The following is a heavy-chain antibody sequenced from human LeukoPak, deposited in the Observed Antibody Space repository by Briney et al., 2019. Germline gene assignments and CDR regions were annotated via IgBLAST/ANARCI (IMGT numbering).Heavy chain of an antibody. J-gene: IGHJ4*02. Sequence: TGGSLRLSCAASGFTFSSYSMNWARQAPGKGLEWVSSISSSSSYIYYADSVKGRFTISRDNAKNSLYLQMNSLRAEDTAVYYCAREVLKGIDYWGQGTLVTVSS. CDR1: GFTFSSYS. V-gene: IGHV3-21*01. D-gene: IGHD2-8*01. CDR2: ISSSSSYI. CDR3: AREVLKGIDY.